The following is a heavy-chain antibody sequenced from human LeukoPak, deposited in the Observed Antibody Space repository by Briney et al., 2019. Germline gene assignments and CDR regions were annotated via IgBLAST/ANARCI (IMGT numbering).Heavy chain of an antibody. CDR3: ARDLPNYYDSSGPGYFDY. V-gene: IGHV1-24*01. CDR2: FDPEDGET. J-gene: IGHJ4*02. CDR1: GYTLTELS. D-gene: IGHD3-22*01. Sequence: ASVKVSCKVSGYTLTELSMHWVRQAPGKGLEWMGGFDPEDGETIYAQKFQGRVTITADESTSTAYMELSSLRSEDTAVYYCARDLPNYYDSSGPGYFDYWGQGTLVTVSS.